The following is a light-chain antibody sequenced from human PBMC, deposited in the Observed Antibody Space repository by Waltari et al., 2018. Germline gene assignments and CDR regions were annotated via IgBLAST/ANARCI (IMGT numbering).Light chain of an antibody. V-gene: IGLV1-44*01. J-gene: IGLJ3*02. CDR3: AAWHDSLNGPV. CDR1: SSNIGRNT. CDR2: SNN. Sequence: QSVLTQPPSASGTPGQRVTISCSGSSSNIGRNTVNWYQQIPGTAPKLLIYSNNPRPSGVPDRFSGSKSGTSASLAISGLQSEDEADYYCAAWHDSLNGPVFGGGTKLTVL.